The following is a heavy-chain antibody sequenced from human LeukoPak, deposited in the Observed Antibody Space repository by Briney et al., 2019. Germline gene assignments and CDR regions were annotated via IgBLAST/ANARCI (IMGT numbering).Heavy chain of an antibody. CDR1: GLTFSSYW. V-gene: IGHV3-7*01. J-gene: IGHJ6*02. CDR3: ARYCGGDCFGMDV. Sequence: PGGSLRLSCTASGLTFSSYWMSSVRQAPGKGLEWVANIKQDGSEKYSVDSVKGRFTISRDNAKNSLYLQMNSLRTEDTAVYYCARYCGGDCFGMDVWGQGTSVTVSS. D-gene: IGHD2-21*01. CDR2: IKQDGSEK.